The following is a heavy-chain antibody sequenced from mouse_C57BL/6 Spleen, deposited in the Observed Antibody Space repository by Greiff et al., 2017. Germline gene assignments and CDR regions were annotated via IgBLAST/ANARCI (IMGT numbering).Heavy chain of an antibody. CDR3: ARGAYDYDGYFDV. D-gene: IGHD2-4*01. CDR2: IDPSDSET. CDR1: GYTFTSYW. Sequence: QVQLQQSGAELVRPGSSVKLSCKASGYTFTSYWMHWVKQRPIQGLEWIGNIDPSDSETHYNQKFKDKATLTVDKSSSTAYMQLSSLTSEDSAVYYCARGAYDYDGYFDVWGTGTTVTVSS. V-gene: IGHV1-52*01. J-gene: IGHJ1*03.